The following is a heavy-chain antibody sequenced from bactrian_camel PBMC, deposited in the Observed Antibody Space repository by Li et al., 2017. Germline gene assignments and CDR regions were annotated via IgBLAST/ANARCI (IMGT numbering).Heavy chain of an antibody. CDR2: IWSGKSPT. V-gene: IGHV3S6*01. CDR1: GDTSRSYC. Sequence: VQLVESGGGSVQAGGSLRLSCQSSGDTSRSYCMGWVRQAPGKPREGIARIWSGKSPTYYADSVQGRFTISKDKDKNILYLHMNNLKVEDTSMYYCAGAPLVHSPLEPYEYNYWGQGTQVTVS. CDR3: AGAPLVHSPLEPYEYNY. D-gene: IGHD6*01. J-gene: IGHJ4*01.